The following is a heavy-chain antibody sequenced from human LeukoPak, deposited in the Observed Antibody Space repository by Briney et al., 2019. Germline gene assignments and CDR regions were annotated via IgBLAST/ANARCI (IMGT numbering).Heavy chain of an antibody. D-gene: IGHD4-17*01. Sequence: GGSLRLSCAASGFTFSSYSMNWVRQAPGKGLEWVSSISSSSSYIYYAVSVKGRFTISRDNAKNSLYLQMNSLRAEDTAVYYCAREVVYGDYPDYWGQGTLVTVSS. J-gene: IGHJ4*02. CDR1: GFTFSSYS. CDR3: AREVVYGDYPDY. CDR2: ISSSSSYI. V-gene: IGHV3-21*01.